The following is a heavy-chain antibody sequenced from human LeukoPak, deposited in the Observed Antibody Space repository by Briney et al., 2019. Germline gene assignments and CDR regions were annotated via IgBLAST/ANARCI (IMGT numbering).Heavy chain of an antibody. CDR2: ISSSGSTI. Sequence: GGSLRLSCAASGFTFSDYYMSWIRQAPGKGLEWVSYISSSGSTIYYADSVKGRFTISRDNAKNSLYLQMNSLRAEDTAVYYCARDSQFAVVAAPAFDYWGQGTLVTVSS. D-gene: IGHD2-15*01. V-gene: IGHV3-11*04. J-gene: IGHJ4*02. CDR1: GFTFSDYY. CDR3: ARDSQFAVVAAPAFDY.